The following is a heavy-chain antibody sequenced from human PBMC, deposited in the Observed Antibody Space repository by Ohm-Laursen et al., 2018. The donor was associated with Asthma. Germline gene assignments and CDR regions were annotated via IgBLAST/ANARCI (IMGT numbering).Heavy chain of an antibody. Sequence: GTLSLTCTVSGGSISSYYWSWIRQPPGKGLEWIGYIYYSGSTNYNPSLKSRVTISVDTSKNQFSLKLSSVTAADTAVYYCARLGVFEPGATTDYWGQGTLVTVSS. CDR2: IYYSGST. D-gene: IGHD1-26*01. V-gene: IGHV4-59*01. CDR3: ARLGVFEPGATTDY. J-gene: IGHJ4*02. CDR1: GGSISSYY.